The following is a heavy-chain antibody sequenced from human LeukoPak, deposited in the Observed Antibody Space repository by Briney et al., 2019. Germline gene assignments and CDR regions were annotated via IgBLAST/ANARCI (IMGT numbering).Heavy chain of an antibody. CDR3: AKNSGRDGYNDYFDY. CDR1: GFTFSKYG. Sequence: PGRSLILSCAASGFTFSKYGVHWVRQAPGKGLEWVAVISDAGSEKYYADSVKGRFTISRDNSKNTVYLQMNSLRPEDTAVYYCAKNSGRDGYNDYFDYWGQGTLVTVSS. D-gene: IGHD5-24*01. V-gene: IGHV3-30*18. CDR2: ISDAGSEK. J-gene: IGHJ4*02.